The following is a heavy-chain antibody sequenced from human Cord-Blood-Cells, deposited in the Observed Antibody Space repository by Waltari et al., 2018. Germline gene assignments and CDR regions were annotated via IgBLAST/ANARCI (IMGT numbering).Heavy chain of an antibody. CDR3: ASIPKRGWNYFDY. CDR2: IYHSGST. Sequence: QVQLQESGPGLVKPSETLSLTCAVSGYSISSGSYWGWIRQPPGKGLEWIGSIYHSGSTYYNPSLKSRVTISVDTSKNQFSLKLSSVTAADTAVYYCASIPKRGWNYFDYWGQGTLVTVSS. V-gene: IGHV4-38-2*01. J-gene: IGHJ4*02. CDR1: GYSISSGSY. D-gene: IGHD3-3*01.